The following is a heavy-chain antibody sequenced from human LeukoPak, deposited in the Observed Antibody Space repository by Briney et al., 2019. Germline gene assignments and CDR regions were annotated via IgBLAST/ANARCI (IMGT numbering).Heavy chain of an antibody. V-gene: IGHV3-74*01. Sequence: GGSLRLSCAASGFTFSNSWMQWVRQAPGKGLVWVSRINPDGSSSGYADSVKGRFTISRDNAKNTLYLQMNSLRAEDTAVYYCAKDSIRQPFAEYENWGQGTLVTVSS. J-gene: IGHJ4*02. CDR3: AKDSIRQPFAEYEN. CDR1: GFTFSNSW. D-gene: IGHD2/OR15-2a*01. CDR2: INPDGSSS.